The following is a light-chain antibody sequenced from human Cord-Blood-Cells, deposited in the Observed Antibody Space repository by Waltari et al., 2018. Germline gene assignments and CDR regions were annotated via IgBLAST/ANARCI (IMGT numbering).Light chain of an antibody. J-gene: IGKJ4*01. V-gene: IGKV3-11*01. Sequence: EIVLPQYTATLSLSPGERATLSCRASQSVSSYLAWYQQKPGQAPRLLIYDASNRATGIPARFSGSGSGTDFTLTISSLEPEDFAVYYCQQRSNWPTLTFGGGTKVEIK. CDR3: QQRSNWPTLT. CDR1: QSVSSY. CDR2: DAS.